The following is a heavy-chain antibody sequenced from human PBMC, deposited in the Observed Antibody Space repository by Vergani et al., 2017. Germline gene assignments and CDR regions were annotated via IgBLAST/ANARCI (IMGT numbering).Heavy chain of an antibody. CDR2: ISGSVGST. Sequence: EVQLLESGGDLVHPGGSLRLSCAASGFTFNHYAMNWVRQAPGKGLEWVSGISGSVGSTYYAGSVTCQCTISRDSSKNTLYLQMNSLSAGDTAVYYCAEANPRHSGYDYLYYYHAIDVWGQGTTVTVSS. CDR1: GFTFNHYA. V-gene: IGHV3-23*01. CDR3: AEANPRHSGYDYLYYYHAIDV. D-gene: IGHD5-12*01. J-gene: IGHJ6*02.